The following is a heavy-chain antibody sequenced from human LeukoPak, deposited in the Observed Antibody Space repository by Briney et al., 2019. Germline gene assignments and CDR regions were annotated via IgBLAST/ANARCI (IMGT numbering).Heavy chain of an antibody. CDR1: GGSISSYY. D-gene: IGHD5-12*01. Sequence: PSETLSLTCTVSGGSISSYYWSWFRQPPGKGLEWIGYIYTSGSTNYNPSLKSRVTISVDTSKNQFSLKLSSVTAADTAVYYCARQGYSGYDGFDYWGQGTLVTVSS. CDR3: ARQGYSGYDGFDY. J-gene: IGHJ4*02. CDR2: IYTSGST. V-gene: IGHV4-4*09.